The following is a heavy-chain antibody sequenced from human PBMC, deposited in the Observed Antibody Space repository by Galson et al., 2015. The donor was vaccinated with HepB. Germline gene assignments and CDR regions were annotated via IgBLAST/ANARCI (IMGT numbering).Heavy chain of an antibody. D-gene: IGHD6-13*01. CDR3: AKVLHPSYSSSWYDWDFDY. V-gene: IGHV3-43*01. J-gene: IGHJ4*02. Sequence: SLRLSCAASGFTFDDYTMHWVRQAPGKGLEWVSLISWDGGSTYYADSVKGRFTISRDNSKNSLYLQMNSLRTEDTALYYCAKVLHPSYSSSWYDWDFDYWGQGTLVTVSS. CDR1: GFTFDDYT. CDR2: ISWDGGST.